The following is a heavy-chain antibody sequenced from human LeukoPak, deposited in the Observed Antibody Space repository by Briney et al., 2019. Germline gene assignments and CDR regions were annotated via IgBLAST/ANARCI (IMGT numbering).Heavy chain of an antibody. V-gene: IGHV4-39*01. D-gene: IGHD3-10*01. CDR3: ARHYYGSGSYSDY. CDR2: VYYSGST. CDR1: GGSVNSTSYY. J-gene: IGHJ4*02. Sequence: SETLSLTCTVSGGSVNSTSYYWGWIRQAPGKGLDWIGSVYYSGSTYYSLSLKSRVAISVDRSRNQFSLKLSSVTAADTALYYCARHYYGSGSYSDYWGQGTLVTVRS.